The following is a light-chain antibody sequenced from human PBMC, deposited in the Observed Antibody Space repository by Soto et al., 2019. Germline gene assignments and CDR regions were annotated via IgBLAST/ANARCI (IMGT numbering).Light chain of an antibody. CDR2: AAS. V-gene: IGKV1-39*01. CDR3: QQSYTNPYI. Sequence: DIQMTQSPSSLSASVGDRVTITCRASQSISSYLNWYQQKPGKAPRLLIYAASSLQSGVSSRFSGSGSGTDFTLTISSLQPEEFAIYYCQQSYTNPYIFGQGTKLEIK. J-gene: IGKJ2*01. CDR1: QSISSY.